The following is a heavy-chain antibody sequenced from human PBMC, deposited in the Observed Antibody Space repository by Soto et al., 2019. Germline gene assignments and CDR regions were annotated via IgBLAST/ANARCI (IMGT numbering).Heavy chain of an antibody. J-gene: IGHJ4*02. CDR1: GFSLSTSGMR. D-gene: IGHD5-12*01. CDR3: ARTRDGYNYGGAFDY. Sequence: VSGPNAGEPTQTLTLTCTFSGFSLSTSGMRVSWIRQPPGKALEWLARIDWDDGKFYSTSLKTRLTISKDTSKNQVVLTMTNMDPVDTATYYCARTRDGYNYGGAFDYWGQGTLVTVSS. V-gene: IGHV2-70*04. CDR2: IDWDDGK.